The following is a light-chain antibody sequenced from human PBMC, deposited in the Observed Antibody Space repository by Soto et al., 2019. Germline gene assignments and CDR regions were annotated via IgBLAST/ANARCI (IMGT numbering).Light chain of an antibody. CDR1: QGIRND. Sequence: DIQMTQSPSSLSASVGDRVTITCRASQGIRNDLGWYQQKPGKAPQRLIYAVSFLQSGVPSRFSGSGSGTDFTLTINSLQPEDFATYYCQQSYRTPLTFGGGTKVDIK. J-gene: IGKJ4*01. CDR3: QQSYRTPLT. CDR2: AVS. V-gene: IGKV1-39*01.